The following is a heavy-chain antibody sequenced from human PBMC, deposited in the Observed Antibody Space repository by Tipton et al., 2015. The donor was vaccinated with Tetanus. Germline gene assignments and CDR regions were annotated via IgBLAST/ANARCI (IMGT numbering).Heavy chain of an antibody. CDR3: AKSVKYGDSVLSISFVNQ. CDR1: GFTFNKYA. Sequence: SLRLSCEVSGFTFNKYALSWVRQAPGKGLEWVSTISGNGDTTNYADSVKGRVTISRDLSMKTMYLQMNSLRAEDTAMYYCAKSVKYGDSVLSISFVNQWGPGTLVAVS. J-gene: IGHJ4*02. CDR2: ISGNGDTT. V-gene: IGHV3-23*01. D-gene: IGHD2/OR15-2a*01.